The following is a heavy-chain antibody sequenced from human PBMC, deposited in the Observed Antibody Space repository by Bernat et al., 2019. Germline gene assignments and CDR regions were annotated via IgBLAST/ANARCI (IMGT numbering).Heavy chain of an antibody. J-gene: IGHJ4*02. CDR1: GYTFTSYY. CDR3: ARDLEVAGTGDY. Sequence: QVQLVQSGAEVKKPGASVEVSCKASGYTFTSYYMHWVRQAPGQGLEWMGIINPSGGSTSYAQKFQGRVTMTRDTSTSTVYMELSSLRSEDTAVYYCARDLEVAGTGDYWGQGTLVTVSS. V-gene: IGHV1-46*03. CDR2: INPSGGST. D-gene: IGHD6-19*01.